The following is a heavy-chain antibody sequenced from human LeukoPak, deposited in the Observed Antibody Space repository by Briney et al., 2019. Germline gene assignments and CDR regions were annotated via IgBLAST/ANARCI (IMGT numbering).Heavy chain of an antibody. D-gene: IGHD3-22*01. Sequence: GGSLTLSCAASGYTFSDFSVNWVRQAPGKGLEWVSSISVRSNYRYYADSVRGRFTISKDDARDSLFLQMNSLRAEDTAVYFCVRLRRNNDRSGYYYYYDYWGQGTLVTVSS. V-gene: IGHV3-21*01. J-gene: IGHJ4*02. CDR2: ISVRSNYR. CDR1: GYTFSDFS. CDR3: VRLRRNNDRSGYYYYYDY.